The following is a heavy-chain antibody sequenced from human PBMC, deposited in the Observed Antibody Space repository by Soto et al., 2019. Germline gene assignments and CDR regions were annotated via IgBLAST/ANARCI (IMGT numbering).Heavy chain of an antibody. D-gene: IGHD5-12*01. V-gene: IGHV4-34*01. CDR2: INHSGST. CDR3: ARGRGLRRGYSGYDFDY. Sequence: PSETLSLTCAVYGRSFSGYYWSWIRQPPGKGLEWIGEINHSGSTNYNPSLKSRVTISVDTSKNQFSLKLSSVTAADTAVYYCARGRGLRRGYSGYDFDYWGQGTLVTSPQ. CDR1: GRSFSGYY. J-gene: IGHJ4*02.